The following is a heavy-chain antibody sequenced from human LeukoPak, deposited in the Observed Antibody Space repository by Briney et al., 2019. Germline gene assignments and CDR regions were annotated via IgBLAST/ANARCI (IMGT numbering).Heavy chain of an antibody. CDR3: AREGYYYDSSGYYAYPGAFDI. CDR1: GFTFSSYS. Sequence: PGGSLRLSCAASGFTFSSYSMNWVRQAPGKGLEWVSYISSSSSTIYYADSVKGRFTISRDNAKNSLYLQMNSLRDEDTAVYYCAREGYYYDSSGYYAYPGAFDIWGRGTMVTVSS. CDR2: ISSSSSTI. V-gene: IGHV3-48*02. J-gene: IGHJ3*02. D-gene: IGHD3-22*01.